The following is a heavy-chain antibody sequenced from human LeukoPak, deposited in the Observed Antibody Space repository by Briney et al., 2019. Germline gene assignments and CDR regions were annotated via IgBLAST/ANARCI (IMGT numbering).Heavy chain of an antibody. CDR3: ARDAYYYDQVGAFDI. CDR2: IYSGGST. J-gene: IGHJ3*02. CDR1: GFTFSSYS. D-gene: IGHD3-22*01. Sequence: GGSLRLSCAASGFTFSSYSMNWVRQAPGKGLEWVSVIYSGGSTYYADSVKGRFTISRDNSKNTLYLQMNSLRAEDTAVYYCARDAYYYDQVGAFDIWGQGTMVTVSS. V-gene: IGHV3-66*02.